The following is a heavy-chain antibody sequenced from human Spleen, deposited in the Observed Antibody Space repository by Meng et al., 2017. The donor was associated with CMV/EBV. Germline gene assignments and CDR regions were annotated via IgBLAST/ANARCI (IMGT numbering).Heavy chain of an antibody. CDR1: GGSISSSSYY. CDR3: ASGNFWSGYYTGTQLEGMDV. D-gene: IGHD3-3*01. V-gene: IGHV4-39*07. CDR2: IYYSGTT. Sequence: GSLRLSCTVSGGSISSSSYYWGWIRQPPGKGLEWIGSIYYSGTTYYNPSLKSRVTISVDTSKNQFSLKLSSVTAADTAVYYCASGNFWSGYYTGTQLEGMDVWGQGTTVTVSS. J-gene: IGHJ6*02.